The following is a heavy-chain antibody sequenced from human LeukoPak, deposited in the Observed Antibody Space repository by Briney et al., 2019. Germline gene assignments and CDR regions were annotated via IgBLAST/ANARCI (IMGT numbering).Heavy chain of an antibody. V-gene: IGHV1-18*01. J-gene: IGHJ4*02. CDR2: ISAYNGNT. CDR3: GRSGRRGRWFAASYYFDY. CDR1: GYTFTSYG. Sequence: ASVKVSCKASGYTFTSYGISWVRQAPGQGLVCMGWISAYNGNTNYAQKLQGRVTMTTDTSTSTAYMELRSLRSDDTAVYYCGRSGRRGRWFAASYYFDYWGQGTLVTVSS. D-gene: IGHD3-10*01.